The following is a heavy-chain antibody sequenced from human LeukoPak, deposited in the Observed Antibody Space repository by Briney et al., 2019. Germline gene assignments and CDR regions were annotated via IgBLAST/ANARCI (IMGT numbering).Heavy chain of an antibody. J-gene: IGHJ4*02. CDR1: GYTFIGYD. V-gene: IGHV1-18*04. CDR3: ARDLRRGSSSWYVSGGDY. D-gene: IGHD6-13*01. Sequence: GASVKVSCKASGYTFIGYDMYWVRQAPGQGLEWMGWITAYNDNTYYAQKLQGRVTMTTDTSTSTAYMELRSLRSDDTAVYYCARDLRRGSSSWYVSGGDYWGQGTLVTVSS. CDR2: ITAYNDNT.